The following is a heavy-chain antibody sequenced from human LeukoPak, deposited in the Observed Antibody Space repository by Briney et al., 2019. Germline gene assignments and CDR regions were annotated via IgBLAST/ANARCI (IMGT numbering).Heavy chain of an antibody. CDR1: GFNFSNYG. D-gene: IGHD6-19*01. CDR2: IWHDGSNE. V-gene: IGHV3-33*01. J-gene: IGHJ4*02. CDR3: ARGIAVAGTTGGYCDY. Sequence: GRSLRLSCAASGFNFSNYGMNWVRQAPGKGLEWVAVIWHDGSNEYYADSVKGRFTISRDNSENTLYLQMNSLGAEDTAFYYCARGIAVAGTTGGYCDYWGQGALVTASS.